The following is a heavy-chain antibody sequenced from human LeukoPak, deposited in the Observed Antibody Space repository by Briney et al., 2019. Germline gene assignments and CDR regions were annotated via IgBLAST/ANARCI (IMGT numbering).Heavy chain of an antibody. J-gene: IGHJ4*02. Sequence: ASVKVSCKASGYTFTGYYMHWVRQAPGQGLEWMGWINPNSGGTNYAQKFQGRVTMTRDTSISTAYMELRRLGSDDTAVYYCARAASQMSYYYGSGLWGQGTLVTVSS. CDR2: INPNSGGT. CDR3: ARAASQMSYYYGSGL. CDR1: GYTFTGYY. D-gene: IGHD3-10*01. V-gene: IGHV1-2*02.